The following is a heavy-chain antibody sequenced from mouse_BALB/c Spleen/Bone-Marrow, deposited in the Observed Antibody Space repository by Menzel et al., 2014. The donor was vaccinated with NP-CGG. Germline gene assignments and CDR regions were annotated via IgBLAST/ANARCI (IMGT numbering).Heavy chain of an antibody. CDR3: ARTRDGSSSYYAMDY. J-gene: IGHJ4*01. Sequence: VHLVESGAELVRPGTSVKMSCKAAGYTFTNYWIGWVKQRPGHGLEWIGDIYPGGGYTNYNEKFKGKATLTADTSSSTAYMQLSSLTSEDSAIYYCARTRDGSSSYYAMDYWGQGTSVTVSS. CDR2: IYPGGGYT. D-gene: IGHD1-1*01. V-gene: IGHV1-63*02. CDR1: GYTFTNYW.